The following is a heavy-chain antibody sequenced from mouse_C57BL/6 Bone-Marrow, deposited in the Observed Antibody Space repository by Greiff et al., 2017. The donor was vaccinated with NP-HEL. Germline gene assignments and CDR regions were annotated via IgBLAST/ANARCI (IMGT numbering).Heavy chain of an antibody. V-gene: IGHV5-6*01. Sequence: EVQLVESGGDLVKPGGSLKLSCAASGFTFSSYGMSWVRQTPDKRLEWVATISSGGSYTYYPDSVKGRFTISRDNAKNTLYLQMSSLKSEDTAMYYCARGAVEGYWGQGTTLTVSS. CDR3: ARGAVEGY. CDR1: GFTFSSYG. D-gene: IGHD1-1*01. J-gene: IGHJ2*01. CDR2: ISSGGSYT.